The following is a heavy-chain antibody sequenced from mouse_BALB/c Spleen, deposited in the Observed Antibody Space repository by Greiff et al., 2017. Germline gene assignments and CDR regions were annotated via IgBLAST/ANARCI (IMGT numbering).Heavy chain of an antibody. CDR2: ISSGSSTI. CDR3: ASGTTVVAPEFAY. V-gene: IGHV5-17*02. CDR1: GFTFSSFG. J-gene: IGHJ3*01. D-gene: IGHD1-1*01. Sequence: EVKVVESGGGLVQPGGSRKLSCAASGFTFSSFGMHWVRQAPEKGLEWVAYISSGSSTIYYADTVKGRFTISRDNPKNTLFLQMTSLRSEDTAMYYCASGTTVVAPEFAYWGQGTLVTVSA.